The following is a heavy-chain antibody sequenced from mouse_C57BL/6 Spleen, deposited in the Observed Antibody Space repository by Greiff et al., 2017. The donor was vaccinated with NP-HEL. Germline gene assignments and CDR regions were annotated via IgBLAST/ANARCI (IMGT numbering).Heavy chain of an antibody. V-gene: IGHV1-80*01. J-gene: IGHJ2*01. D-gene: IGHD1-1*01. CDR3: ASRDYCSSMYDFDY. CDR2: IYPDDSDT. Sequence: QVQLQQSGAGLVKPGGSVKISCKASGYAFSSYWMAWVQQRPGKGLEWVAQIYPDDSDTNYHGKFKGKATLTADKSSSTAYMQLSSLTSEDSAVYFCASRDYCSSMYDFDYWGQGTTLTVST. CDR1: GYAFSSYW.